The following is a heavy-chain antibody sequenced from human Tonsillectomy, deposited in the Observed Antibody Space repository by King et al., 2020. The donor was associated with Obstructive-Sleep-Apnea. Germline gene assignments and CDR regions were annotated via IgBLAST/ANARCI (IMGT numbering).Heavy chain of an antibody. Sequence: VQLQESGPGLVKPSETLSLTCTVSGGSISSYYWSWIRQPPGKGLEWIGYIYDSGSTNYNPSLKSRVTISIDTPKNQFSLKLSSVTAADTAVYYCARHAQYLLPFDYWGQGTLVTVSS. CDR2: IYDSGST. V-gene: IGHV4-59*08. J-gene: IGHJ4*02. CDR3: ARHAQYLLPFDY. CDR1: GGSISSYY. D-gene: IGHD2-15*01.